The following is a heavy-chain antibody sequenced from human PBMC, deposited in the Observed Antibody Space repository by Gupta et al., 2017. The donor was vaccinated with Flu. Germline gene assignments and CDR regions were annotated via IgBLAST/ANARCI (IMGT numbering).Heavy chain of an antibody. CDR3: ARARYGSTYGMDV. D-gene: IGHD3-9*01. V-gene: IGHV3-74*01. Sequence: VRQAPGKGPVWVSFINSEGSSISYADSVEGRFTISRDNAKNTLYLEMNSLRVEDTAVYYCARARYGSTYGMDVWGQGTTVTVSS. J-gene: IGHJ6*02. CDR2: INSEGSSI.